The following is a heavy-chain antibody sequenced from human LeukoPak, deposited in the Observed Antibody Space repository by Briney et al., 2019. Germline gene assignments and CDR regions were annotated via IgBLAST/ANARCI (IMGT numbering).Heavy chain of an antibody. J-gene: IGHJ4*02. CDR3: AKRSGSTGYYDY. V-gene: IGHV3-23*01. CDR1: GLTFSRYA. CDR2: ISGSGEST. Sequence: PGGSLRLSCAASGLTFSRYAMYWGRQDPGEGLEGVSAISGSGESTYYADSVKGRFTISRDNSKNTLYLQMNNLRAEDTAVYHCAKRSGSTGYYDYWGQGTLITVSS. D-gene: IGHD3-22*01.